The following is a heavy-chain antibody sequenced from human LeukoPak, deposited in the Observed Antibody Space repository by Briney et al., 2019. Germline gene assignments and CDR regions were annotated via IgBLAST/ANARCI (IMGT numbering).Heavy chain of an antibody. CDR1: GFTFDDYA. V-gene: IGHV3-9*01. Sequence: PGGSLRLSCAASGFTFDDYAMHWVRQAPGKGLEWVSGISWNSGSIGYADSVKGRFTISRDNAKNTLYLQMNSLRAEDTAVYYCARDGIYYYYYYMDVWGKGTTVTVSS. D-gene: IGHD1-14*01. J-gene: IGHJ6*03. CDR2: ISWNSGSI. CDR3: ARDGIYYYYYYMDV.